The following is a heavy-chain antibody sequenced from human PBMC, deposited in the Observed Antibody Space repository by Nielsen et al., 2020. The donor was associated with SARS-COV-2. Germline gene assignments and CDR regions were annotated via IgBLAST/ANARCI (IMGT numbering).Heavy chain of an antibody. CDR2: IYYSGST. Sequence: SETLSLTCTVSGGSISSSSYYWGWIRQPPGKGLEWIGSIYYSGSTYYNPSLKSRVTISVDTSKNQFSLKLSSVTAADTAVYYCARDLSGSYLYYFDYWGQGTLVTVSS. J-gene: IGHJ4*02. CDR3: ARDLSGSYLYYFDY. D-gene: IGHD1-26*01. V-gene: IGHV4-39*07. CDR1: GGSISSSSYY.